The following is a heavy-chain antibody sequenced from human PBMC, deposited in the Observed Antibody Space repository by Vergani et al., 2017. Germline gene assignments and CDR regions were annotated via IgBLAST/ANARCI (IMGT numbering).Heavy chain of an antibody. CDR1: GYTFTSYY. CDR2: INPSGGST. V-gene: IGHV1-46*01. J-gene: IGHJ5*02. CDR3: ARVNGGYAYWFYP. Sequence: QVQLVQSGAEVKKPGASVKVSCKASGYTFTSYYMHWVRQAPGQGLEWMGIINPSGGSTSYAQRFQGRVTMTRDTSTSTVYMGLSSLRSEDTAVYYCARVNGGYAYWFYPWGQGTLVTVSS. D-gene: IGHD5-12*01.